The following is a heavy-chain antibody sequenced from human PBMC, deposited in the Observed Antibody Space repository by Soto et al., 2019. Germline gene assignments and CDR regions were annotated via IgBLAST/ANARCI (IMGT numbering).Heavy chain of an antibody. CDR1: GFTFSDYY. J-gene: IGHJ4*02. D-gene: IGHD2-21*01. CDR3: ARGSSYSDY. V-gene: IGHV3-11*01. CDR2: ISSRTSAI. Sequence: GESLKISCAASGFTFSDYYMSWIHQAPGKGLEWVSCISSRTSAIYYADSVRGRFTISRDSAKNSLYLQMNSLRAEDTAVYYCARGSSYSDYWGQGTLVTVSS.